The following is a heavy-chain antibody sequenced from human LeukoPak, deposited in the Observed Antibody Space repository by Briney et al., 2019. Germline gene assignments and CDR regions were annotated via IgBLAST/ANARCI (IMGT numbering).Heavy chain of an antibody. V-gene: IGHV4-59*08. Sequence: GSLRLSCAASGFTFSNFWVSWIRQPPGKALEWIGYIYYSGSTNYNPSLKSRVTISVDTSKNQFSLKLSSVTAADTAVYYCARAKEERVFLSGFDIWGQGTMVTVSS. D-gene: IGHD5-12*01. CDR1: GFTFSNFW. CDR2: IYYSGST. J-gene: IGHJ3*02. CDR3: ARAKEERVFLSGFDI.